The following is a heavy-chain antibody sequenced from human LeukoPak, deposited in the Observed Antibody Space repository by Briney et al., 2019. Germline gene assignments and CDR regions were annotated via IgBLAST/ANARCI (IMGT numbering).Heavy chain of an antibody. CDR1: GFTFSSYA. J-gene: IGHJ4*02. Sequence: GGSLRLSCAASGFTFSSYAMHWVRQAPGKGLEWVAVISYDGSNKCYADSVKGRFTISRDNSKNTLYLQMNSLRAEDTAVYYCARAGSRYSSGWYYFDYWGQGTLVTVSS. V-gene: IGHV3-30-3*01. CDR2: ISYDGSNK. CDR3: ARAGSRYSSGWYYFDY. D-gene: IGHD6-19*01.